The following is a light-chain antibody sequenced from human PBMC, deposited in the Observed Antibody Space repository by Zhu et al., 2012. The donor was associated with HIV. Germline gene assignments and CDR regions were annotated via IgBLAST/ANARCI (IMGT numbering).Light chain of an antibody. CDR2: GAS. CDR3: QHYYNWLGT. V-gene: IGKV3D-15*01. Sequence: EIVLTQSPGTLSLSPGERATLSCRASQGITSAYFAWYQQKPGQAPRLLIYGASTRATGIPDRISGSGSGTEFTLTISGVQSEDFAVYYCQHYYNWLGTFGQGTKVEIK. J-gene: IGKJ1*01. CDR1: QGITSAY.